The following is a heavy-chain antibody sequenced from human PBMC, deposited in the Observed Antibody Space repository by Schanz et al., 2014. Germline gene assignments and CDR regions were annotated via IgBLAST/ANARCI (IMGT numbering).Heavy chain of an antibody. V-gene: IGHV3-30*18. D-gene: IGHD3-22*01. CDR3: AKSYDTSGYSGFDY. CDR2: ISYHGSER. J-gene: IGHJ4*02. Sequence: QVQLVESGGGVVQPGRSLRLSCAGSGFSFSDYGMHWVRQAPGRGLEWVAVISYHGSERYYADSVKGRFIISRDNSKNTLYLQMNSLRTEDTAVYFCAKSYDTSGYSGFDYWGQGTLVTVSS. CDR1: GFSFSDYG.